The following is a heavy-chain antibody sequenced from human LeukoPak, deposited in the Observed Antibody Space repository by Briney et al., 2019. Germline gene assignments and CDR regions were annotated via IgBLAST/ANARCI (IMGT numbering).Heavy chain of an antibody. J-gene: IGHJ4*02. CDR2: IVVGSGNT. Sequence: ASVKVSCKASGFTFSNSAVQWVRQACGQRLEWIGWIVVGSGNTNYAQKFQERVTITRDMSTSTAYMELSSLRSEDTAVYYCTSDPTFYSGRYCFDYWGQGTLVTVSS. CDR3: TSDPTFYSGRYCFDY. D-gene: IGHD1-26*01. V-gene: IGHV1-58*01. CDR1: GFTFSNSA.